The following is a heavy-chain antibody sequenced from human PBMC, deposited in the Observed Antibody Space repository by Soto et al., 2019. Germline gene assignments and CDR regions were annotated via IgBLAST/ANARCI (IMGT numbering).Heavy chain of an antibody. J-gene: IGHJ4*02. Sequence: QVQLVQSGAVVKKPGASVKVSCKASGYTFTGYYMHWVRQAPGHGLEGMGWINPNSGGTNYAKKFQGWVTMTGNTTISRSSMRLSRLGSDLTAVYYCARGGYSNSSLQPYIIDYRFQGTPVTVSS. CDR2: INPNSGGT. D-gene: IGHD6-6*01. CDR1: GYTFTGYY. V-gene: IGHV1-2*04. CDR3: ARGGYSNSSLQPYIIDY.